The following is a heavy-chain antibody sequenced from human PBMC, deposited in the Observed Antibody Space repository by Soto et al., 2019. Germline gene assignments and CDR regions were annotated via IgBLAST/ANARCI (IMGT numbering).Heavy chain of an antibody. V-gene: IGHV4-30-4*01. CDR3: ARAQTSWFDP. CDR2: IYYSGST. J-gene: IGHJ5*02. CDR1: GGSISSGDYY. Sequence: SETLSLTCTVSGGSISSGDYYWSWIRQPPGKGLEWIGYIYYSGSTYYNPSLKSRVTISVDTSKNQFSLKLSSVTAADTAVYYCARAQTSWFDPGGQGTLATVSS.